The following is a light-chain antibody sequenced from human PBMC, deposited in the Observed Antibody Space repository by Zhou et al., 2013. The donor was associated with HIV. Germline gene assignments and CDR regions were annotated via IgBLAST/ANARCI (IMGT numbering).Light chain of an antibody. CDR1: QGISTY. Sequence: AIRLTQSPSSLSASTGDRVTITCRASQGISTYLAWYQQKPGKAPRFLIYGASSLQSGIPSRFSGSGSGTDFTLTISCLQSEDFAVYYCQHYSNSLWTFGQGTKVEMK. CDR2: GAS. V-gene: IGKV1-8*01. CDR3: QHYSNSLWT. J-gene: IGKJ1*01.